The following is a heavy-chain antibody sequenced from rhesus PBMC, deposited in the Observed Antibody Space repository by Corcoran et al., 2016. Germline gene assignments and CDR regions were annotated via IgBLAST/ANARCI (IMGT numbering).Heavy chain of an antibody. CDR2: IRSGGST. CDR3: ARHAPIVGTVTRSGFDY. J-gene: IGHJ4*01. CDR1: GGSVSGYW. D-gene: IGHD5-24*01. Sequence: QVQLQQWGEGLVKPSETLSLTCAVYGGSVSGYWWGWIRQPPGRVLEWIGRIRSGGSTNYNPPLKSRVIISIDTSKNQFSLNLSSVTAADTALYYCARHAPIVGTVTRSGFDYWGQGVLVTVSS. V-gene: IGHV4-160*01.